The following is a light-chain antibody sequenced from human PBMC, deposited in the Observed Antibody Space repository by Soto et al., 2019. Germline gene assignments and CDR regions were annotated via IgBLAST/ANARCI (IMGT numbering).Light chain of an antibody. CDR1: RSVLYKSNNKNH. CDR2: WAS. CDR3: QQSYSTPRT. Sequence: DIVMTQAPGSLAVSLGERATMNCKCSRSVLYKSNNKNHLAWYQQKPGQPPQLIIYWASTRESGVPSRFSGSGSGTDFTLTISSLQPEDFATYYCQQSYSTPRTFGQGTKVDI. V-gene: IGKV4-1*01. J-gene: IGKJ1*01.